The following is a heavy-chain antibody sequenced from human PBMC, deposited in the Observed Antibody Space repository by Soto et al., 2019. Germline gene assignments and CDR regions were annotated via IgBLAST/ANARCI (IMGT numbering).Heavy chain of an antibody. Sequence: GGSLRLSCAASGFTFDDYAMHWVRQAPGKGLEWVTGISWNSDTVGYADSVKGRFTISRDNAKNSLYLQMNSLRAEDTAFYYCARDVWSRASGPPDSWGQGTLVTVSS. J-gene: IGHJ4*02. D-gene: IGHD3-10*01. V-gene: IGHV3-9*01. CDR2: ISWNSDTV. CDR1: GFTFDDYA. CDR3: ARDVWSRASGPPDS.